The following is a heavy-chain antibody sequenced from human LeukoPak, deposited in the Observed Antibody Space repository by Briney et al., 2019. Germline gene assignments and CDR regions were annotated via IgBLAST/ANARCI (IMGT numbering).Heavy chain of an antibody. V-gene: IGHV3-23*01. CDR1: GFTFSSYA. CDR2: ISGSGGST. CDR3: AKGGYCSSTSCYSYYYYYMDV. J-gene: IGHJ6*03. Sequence: PGGSLRLSCAASGFTFSSYAMSWVRQAPGKGLEWVSAISGSGGSTYYADSVKGRFTISRDNSKNTLYLQTNSLRAEDTAVYYCAKGGYCSSTSCYSYYYYYMDVWGKGTTVTVSS. D-gene: IGHD2-2*01.